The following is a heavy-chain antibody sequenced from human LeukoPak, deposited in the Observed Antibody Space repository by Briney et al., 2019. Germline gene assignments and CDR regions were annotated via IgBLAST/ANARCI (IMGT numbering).Heavy chain of an antibody. D-gene: IGHD2/OR15-2a*01. CDR3: ARAAYCSSTTTCPYYYYMDV. V-gene: IGHV3-30*02. CDR2: IRYDGSNK. CDR1: GFTFSSYG. J-gene: IGHJ6*03. Sequence: PGGSLRLSCAASGFTFSSYGMHWVRQAPGKGLEWVAFIRYDGSNKYYADSVKGRFTISRDNSKNTLYLQMNSLRAEDTAVYYCARAAYCSSTTTCPYYYYMDVWGKGTTVTVSS.